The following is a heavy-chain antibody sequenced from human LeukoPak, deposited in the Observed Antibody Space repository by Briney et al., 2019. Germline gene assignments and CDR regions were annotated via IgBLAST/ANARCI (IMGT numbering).Heavy chain of an antibody. CDR1: GFTFSSYA. D-gene: IGHD1-26*01. Sequence: GGSLRLSCAASGFTFSSYAMSWVPQAPGKGLEWGSAISYIGGRTYYADSVKGRFTISRDNSKNTLYMQMNSLRAEDTAIYCCAKRDTTYWGQGTLVTVSS. J-gene: IGHJ4*02. CDR2: ISYIGGRT. CDR3: AKRDTTY. V-gene: IGHV3-23*01.